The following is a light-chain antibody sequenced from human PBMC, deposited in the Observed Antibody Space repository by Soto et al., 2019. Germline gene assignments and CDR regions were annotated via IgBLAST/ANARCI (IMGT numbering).Light chain of an antibody. V-gene: IGKV1-5*03. J-gene: IGKJ2*01. Sequence: DIQMTQSPSTLSASVGDRVTITCRASQSISSWLAWYQQKPGKAPKLLIYKASSLESGVPSRFSGSGSGTEFTLTISSLQPDDFATYYCQQYNSYSLTVGQGTKVDIK. CDR2: KAS. CDR3: QQYNSYSLT. CDR1: QSISSW.